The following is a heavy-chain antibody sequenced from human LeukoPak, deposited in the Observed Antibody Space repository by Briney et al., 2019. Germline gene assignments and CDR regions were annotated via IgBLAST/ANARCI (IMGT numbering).Heavy chain of an antibody. V-gene: IGHV3-23*01. CDR1: GFPFTSYA. J-gene: IGHJ6*03. Sequence: GGSLRLSCAASGFPFTSYAMTWVRRAPGKGLEWVSAISGSGVTTYFADSVKGRFTISRDNSKNTLYLQMNSLRAEDTAVYYCAKGRYCTNGVCSKKPYYYMDVWGKGTTVTVSS. CDR2: ISGSGVTT. D-gene: IGHD2-8*01. CDR3: AKGRYCTNGVCSKKPYYYMDV.